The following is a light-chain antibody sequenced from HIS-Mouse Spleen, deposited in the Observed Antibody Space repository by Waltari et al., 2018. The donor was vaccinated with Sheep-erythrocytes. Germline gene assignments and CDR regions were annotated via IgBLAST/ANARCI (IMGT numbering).Light chain of an antibody. CDR2: QDS. CDR3: QAWDSSTVV. Sequence: SYELTPPPSVSVSPGQTASITCPGDKLGDKYDCWYQQKHGHAPVLVIYQDSKRPSGIPERFSGSNSGNTATLTISGTQAMDEADYYCQAWDSSTVVFGGGTKLTVL. J-gene: IGLJ2*01. CDR1: KLGDKY. V-gene: IGLV3-1*01.